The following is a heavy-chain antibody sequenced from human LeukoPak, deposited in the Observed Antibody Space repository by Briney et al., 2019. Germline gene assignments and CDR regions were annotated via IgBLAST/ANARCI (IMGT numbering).Heavy chain of an antibody. CDR3: ARTLQSYGHNYFDP. J-gene: IGHJ5*02. D-gene: IGHD5-18*01. V-gene: IGHV5-51*01. CDR2: IYPGDSDT. CDR1: GYSFTSYW. Sequence: PGGSLRLSCKGSGYSFTSYWIGWVRQMPGKGLEWVGIIYPGDSDTRYSPSFQGQVTISADKSISTVYLQWSSLKASDTAMYYCARTLQSYGHNYFDPWGQGTLVTVSS.